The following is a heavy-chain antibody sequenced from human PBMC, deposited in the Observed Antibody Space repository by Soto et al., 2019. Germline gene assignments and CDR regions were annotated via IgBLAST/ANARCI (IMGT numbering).Heavy chain of an antibody. CDR3: AREEVTSMDNYYYYYMDV. V-gene: IGHV1-69*04. CDR1: GGTFSIYT. CDR2: IIPILGIA. Sequence: ASVKVSCKASGGTFSIYTIIWVRQAPGQGLEWMGRIIPILGIANYAQKFQGRVTITADKSTSTAYMELSSLRSEDTAVYYCAREEVTSMDNYYYYYMDVWGKGTTVTVSS. D-gene: IGHD2-21*02. J-gene: IGHJ6*03.